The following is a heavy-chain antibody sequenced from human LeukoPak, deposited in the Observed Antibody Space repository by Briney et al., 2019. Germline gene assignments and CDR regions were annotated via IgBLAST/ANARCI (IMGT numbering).Heavy chain of an antibody. Sequence: GASVKVSCKASAYTFTGNYMHLVRQAPGQGLEWMGGINPNSGGTNYAQKFQGRVTMTRDTSISTAYMELSRLRSDDTAVYYCARDLGPGGDEYYFDYWGQGTLVTVSS. CDR3: ARDLGPGGDEYYFDY. CDR2: INPNSGGT. J-gene: IGHJ4*02. V-gene: IGHV1-2*02. D-gene: IGHD2-21*02. CDR1: AYTFTGNY.